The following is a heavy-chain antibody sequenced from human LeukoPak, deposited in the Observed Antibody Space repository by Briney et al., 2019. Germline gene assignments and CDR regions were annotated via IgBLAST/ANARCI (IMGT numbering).Heavy chain of an antibody. Sequence: GGSLRLSCAASGFTFSSYWMTWVRQAPGKGLEWVANIKQDGSEKYYVDSVKGRFTISRDNAKNSLYLQMNSLRAEDTAVYYCARDRFGELSYYGMDVWGQGTTVTVSS. V-gene: IGHV3-7*04. CDR2: IKQDGSEK. J-gene: IGHJ6*02. CDR1: GFTFSSYW. D-gene: IGHD3-10*01. CDR3: ARDRFGELSYYGMDV.